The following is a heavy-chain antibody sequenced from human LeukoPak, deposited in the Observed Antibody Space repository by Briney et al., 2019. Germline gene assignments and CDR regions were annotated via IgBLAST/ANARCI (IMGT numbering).Heavy chain of an antibody. V-gene: IGHV3-7*01. CDR2: IKQDGSEK. Sequence: GGSLRLSCAASRFTFSSYAMHWVRQAPGKGLEWVANIKQDGSEKYYVDSVKGQFTISRDNAKNSLYLQMNSLRAEDTAVYYCARDRTLSWFGATPMAFDIWGQGTMVTVSS. D-gene: IGHD3-10*01. CDR1: RFTFSSYA. CDR3: ARDRTLSWFGATPMAFDI. J-gene: IGHJ3*02.